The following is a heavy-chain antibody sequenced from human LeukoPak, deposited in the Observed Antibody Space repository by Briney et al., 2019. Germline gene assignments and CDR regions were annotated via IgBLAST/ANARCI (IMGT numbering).Heavy chain of an antibody. J-gene: IGHJ6*02. D-gene: IGHD6-13*01. CDR3: AKGIAAAGYYYYGMDV. V-gene: IGHV3-23*01. Sequence: GGSLRLSCAASGFTFSSYAMSWVRQAPGKGLEWVSAISGSGGSTYYADSVKGRFTISRDNSKNTLYLQMNSLRAEDTAVYYCAKGIAAAGYYYYGMDVWGQGTTVTVSS. CDR2: ISGSGGST. CDR1: GFTFSSYA.